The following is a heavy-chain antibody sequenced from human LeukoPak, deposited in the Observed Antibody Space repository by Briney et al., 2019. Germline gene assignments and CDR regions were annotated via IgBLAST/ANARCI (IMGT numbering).Heavy chain of an antibody. CDR2: INPSDGGT. D-gene: IGHD1-26*01. Sequence: ASVKVSCKASGYTFNDYFMHWVRQAPGQGLEWMGLINPSDGGTLYAQKFQDRVTMTRDTSTSTVFVELRSLRSEDTGVYYCAREVGATDSWGQGTLVTVSS. CDR3: AREVGATDS. V-gene: IGHV1-46*02. J-gene: IGHJ4*02. CDR1: GYTFNDYF.